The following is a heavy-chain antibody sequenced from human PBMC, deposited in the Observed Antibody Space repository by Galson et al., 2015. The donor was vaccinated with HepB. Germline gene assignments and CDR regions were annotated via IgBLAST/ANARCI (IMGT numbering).Heavy chain of an antibody. Sequence: SLRLSCAASGFTFSSYGMHWVRQAPGKGLEWVAVISYDGSNKYYADSVKGRFTISRDNSKNTLYLQMNSLRAEDTAVYYCAKVFLVPDDAFDIWGQGTMVTVSP. CDR2: ISYDGSNK. D-gene: IGHD2-21*02. CDR3: AKVFLVPDDAFDI. V-gene: IGHV3-30*18. J-gene: IGHJ3*02. CDR1: GFTFSSYG.